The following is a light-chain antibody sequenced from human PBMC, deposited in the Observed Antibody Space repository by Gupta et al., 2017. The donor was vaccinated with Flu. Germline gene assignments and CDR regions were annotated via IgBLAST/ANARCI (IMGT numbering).Light chain of an antibody. CDR2: AAS. CDR1: QSISSY. J-gene: IGKJ2*01. Sequence: DIQMTQSPSSLSASVGDRVTIPCRASQSISSYLNWYQQKPGKAPKLLIYAASRVQSGVPSRFSGSGSGTDFTLTISRLQPEDFATYYCQQSDSTPYTFGQGTKLEIK. CDR3: QQSDSTPYT. V-gene: IGKV1-39*01.